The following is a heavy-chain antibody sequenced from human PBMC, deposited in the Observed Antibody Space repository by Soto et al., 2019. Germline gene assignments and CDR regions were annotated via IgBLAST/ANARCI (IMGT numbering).Heavy chain of an antibody. CDR1: GFTFDDYA. CDR3: AKAVAGDYYYYYYMDV. V-gene: IGHV3-9*01. J-gene: IGHJ6*03. Sequence: GGSLRLSCAASGFTFDDYAMHWVRQAPGKGLEWVSGISWNSGSIGYADSVKGRFTISRDNAKNSLYLQMNSLRAEDTALYYCAKAVAGDYYYYYYMDVWGKGTTVTVSS. CDR2: ISWNSGSI. D-gene: IGHD6-19*01.